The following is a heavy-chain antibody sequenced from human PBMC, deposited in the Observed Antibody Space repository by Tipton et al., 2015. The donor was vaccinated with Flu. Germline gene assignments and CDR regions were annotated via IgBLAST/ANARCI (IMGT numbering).Heavy chain of an antibody. CDR1: GFGFSSSA. Sequence: QSGPEVKKPGTSVKVSCKASGFGFSSSAVQWVRQARGQRLEWIGWIVVATGNTNYAQKFQERVAITSDMSTAYMELSSLRSDDTAVYYCAAVDLRYGGNSVQYFDLWGRGTLVAVSS. V-gene: IGHV1-58*01. D-gene: IGHD4-23*01. CDR2: IVVATGNT. J-gene: IGHJ2*01. CDR3: AAVDLRYGGNSVQYFDL.